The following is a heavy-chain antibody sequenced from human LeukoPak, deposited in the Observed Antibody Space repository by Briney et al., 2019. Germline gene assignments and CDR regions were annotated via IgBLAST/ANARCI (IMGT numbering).Heavy chain of an antibody. CDR3: AKGGMSPNYDFWSGYYTEWFDP. CDR1: GFTFSSYA. D-gene: IGHD3-3*01. Sequence: GGSLRLSCAASGFTFSSYAMGWVRQAPGKGLEWVSAISGSGGSTYYADSVKGRFTISRDNSKNTLYLQMNSLRAEDTAVYYCAKGGMSPNYDFWSGYYTEWFDPWGQGTLVTVSS. V-gene: IGHV3-23*01. J-gene: IGHJ5*02. CDR2: ISGSGGST.